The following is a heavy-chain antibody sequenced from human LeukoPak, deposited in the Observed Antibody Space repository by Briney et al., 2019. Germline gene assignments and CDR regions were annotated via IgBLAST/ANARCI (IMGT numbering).Heavy chain of an antibody. Sequence: PGESQKISCKASGYSFTSCWIGWVRQMPGKGLEWMGIIYPGDSDTRYSPSFQGQVTISADKSISTAYLQWSSLKASDTAMYYCARHLGRDGYSFDYWGQGTLVTVSS. D-gene: IGHD5-24*01. CDR2: IYPGDSDT. CDR1: GYSFTSCW. J-gene: IGHJ4*02. V-gene: IGHV5-51*01. CDR3: ARHLGRDGYSFDY.